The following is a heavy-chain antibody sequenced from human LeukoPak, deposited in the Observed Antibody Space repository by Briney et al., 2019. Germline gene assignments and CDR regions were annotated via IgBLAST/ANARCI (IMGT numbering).Heavy chain of an antibody. CDR2: IYYSGST. D-gene: IGHD6-19*01. Sequence: PSETLSLTGTVSGGSISSSSYYWGWIRQPPGKGLEWIGSIYYSGSTYYNPSLKSRVTISVDTSKNQFSLKLSSVTAADTAVYYCARVFIAVAGSDYWGQGTLVTVSS. CDR1: GGSISSSSYY. CDR3: ARVFIAVAGSDY. J-gene: IGHJ4*02. V-gene: IGHV4-39*07.